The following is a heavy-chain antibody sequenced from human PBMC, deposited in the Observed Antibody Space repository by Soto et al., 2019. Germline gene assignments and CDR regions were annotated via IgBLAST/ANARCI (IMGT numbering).Heavy chain of an antibody. CDR1: GYPFTSYD. Sequence: ASVKVSCKDSGYPFTSYDINWVRQATGQGLEWMGWMNHNSGNTGYAQKFQGRVTMTRNTSISTAYMELSSLRSEDTAVYYCARAPSSSWYDGAFDIWGQGTMVTVSS. V-gene: IGHV1-8*01. D-gene: IGHD6-13*01. CDR2: MNHNSGNT. CDR3: ARAPSSSWYDGAFDI. J-gene: IGHJ3*02.